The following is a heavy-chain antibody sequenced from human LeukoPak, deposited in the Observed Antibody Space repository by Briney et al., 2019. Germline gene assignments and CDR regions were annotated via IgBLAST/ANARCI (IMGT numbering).Heavy chain of an antibody. CDR2: INHSGST. CDR1: GFTFSNYA. D-gene: IGHD6-6*01. J-gene: IGHJ1*01. Sequence: PGGSLRLSCAASGFTFSNYAMTWVRQPPGKGLEWIGEINHSGSTNYNPSLKSRVTISVDTSKNQFSLKLSSVTAADTAVYYCARGGAARLHFQNWGQGTLVTVSS. CDR3: ARGGAARLHFQN. V-gene: IGHV4-34*01.